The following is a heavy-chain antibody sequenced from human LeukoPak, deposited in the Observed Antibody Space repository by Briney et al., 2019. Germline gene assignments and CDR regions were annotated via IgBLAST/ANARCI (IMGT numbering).Heavy chain of an antibody. CDR1: GYTFTTYG. V-gene: IGHV1-18*01. Sequence: GASVKFSCKASGYTFTTYGISWVRQAPGQGLEWMGWISSYNGSTNYAQKLQGRVTMTTDTYQSTAYMELRSMRSDDTAVYYCARGRVSYGDYNQVDYWGQGTLVTVSS. J-gene: IGHJ4*02. CDR2: ISSYNGST. D-gene: IGHD4-17*01. CDR3: ARGRVSYGDYNQVDY.